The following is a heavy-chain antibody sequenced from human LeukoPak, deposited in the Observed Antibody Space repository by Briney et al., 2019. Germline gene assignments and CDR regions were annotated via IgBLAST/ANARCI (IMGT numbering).Heavy chain of an antibody. CDR1: GFTFSRHW. Sequence: GGSLRLSCAASGFTFSRHWMGWVRQAPGKGPEWVASIKQDGSQYYVDSVKGRFIISRDNAKNSLYLQMNSLRVEDTAVYSCARGPDYGDRLDFFDSWGQGTLVTVSS. D-gene: IGHD4-17*01. V-gene: IGHV3-7*01. J-gene: IGHJ5*01. CDR3: ARGPDYGDRLDFFDS. CDR2: IKQDGSQ.